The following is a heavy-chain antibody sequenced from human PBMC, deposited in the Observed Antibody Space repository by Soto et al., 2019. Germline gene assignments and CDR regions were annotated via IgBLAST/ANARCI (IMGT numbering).Heavy chain of an antibody. Sequence: QVQLVESGGGVVQPGRSLRLSCAASGFTFRSYGMHWVRQAPGKGLEWVAIISYDGSNKYYADSVNGRFTISRDNSKNTQYLQMHSLRAEDTAVYYCAKVRSHQASRYNWNPDYWGQGTLVTVSS. D-gene: IGHD1-20*01. CDR2: ISYDGSNK. CDR1: GFTFRSYG. J-gene: IGHJ4*02. V-gene: IGHV3-30*18. CDR3: AKVRSHQASRYNWNPDY.